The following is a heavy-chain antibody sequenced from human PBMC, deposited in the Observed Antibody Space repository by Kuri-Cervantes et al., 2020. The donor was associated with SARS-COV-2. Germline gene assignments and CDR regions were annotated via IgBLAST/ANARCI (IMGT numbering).Heavy chain of an antibody. Sequence: GGSLRLTCAASGFTFSSYDMHWVRQATGKGLEWVSAIGTAGDTYYPGSVKGRVTISRENAKNSLYLQMNSLRAGDTAVYYCARDHGGPRFVGMDVWGQGTMVTVSS. J-gene: IGHJ6*02. CDR3: ARDHGGPRFVGMDV. V-gene: IGHV3-13*01. D-gene: IGHD3-16*01. CDR2: IGTAGDT. CDR1: GFTFSSYD.